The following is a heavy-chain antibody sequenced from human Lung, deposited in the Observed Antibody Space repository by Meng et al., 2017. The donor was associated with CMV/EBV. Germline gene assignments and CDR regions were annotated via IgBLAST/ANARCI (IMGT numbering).Heavy chain of an antibody. CDR2: IYVGDSDT. D-gene: IGHD5-24*01. J-gene: IGHJ2*01. V-gene: IGHV5-51*01. CDR1: TNSW. Sequence: TNSWIDGVRQMPGNGLEWMGIIYVGDSDTRYSPSCQGQVTMSADKSINIAYLQWSSLKASDTAVYYCARAPTRDGYNFLDWYFDLWGRGTLVTVSS. CDR3: ARAPTRDGYNFLDWYFDL.